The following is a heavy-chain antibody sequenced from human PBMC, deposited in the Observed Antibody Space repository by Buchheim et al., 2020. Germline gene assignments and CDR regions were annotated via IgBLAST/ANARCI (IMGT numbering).Heavy chain of an antibody. J-gene: IGHJ4*02. Sequence: QVQLVESGGGVVQPGRSLRLSCAASGFTFSSYGMHWVRQAPGKGLEWVAVISYDGSNKYYADSVKGRFTISRDNSKNTQYLQMNSLRAEDTAVYYCAKDPSARPFYVHFDYWGQGTL. D-gene: IGHD6-6*01. CDR3: AKDPSARPFYVHFDY. CDR2: ISYDGSNK. CDR1: GFTFSSYG. V-gene: IGHV3-30*18.